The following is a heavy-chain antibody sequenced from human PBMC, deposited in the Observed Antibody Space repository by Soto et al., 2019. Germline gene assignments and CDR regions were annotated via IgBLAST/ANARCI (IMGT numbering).Heavy chain of an antibody. J-gene: IGHJ4*02. Sequence: QVQLVESGGGVVQPGRSLRLSCAASGFTFSSYGMHWVRQAPGKGLEWVAVIWYDGSNKYYADSVKGRFTISRDNSKNTLYLQMNSLRAEDTAVYYCARDLGYASGSLDYWGQGTLVTVSS. CDR3: ARDLGYASGSLDY. D-gene: IGHD3-10*01. CDR1: GFTFSSYG. V-gene: IGHV3-33*01. CDR2: IWYDGSNK.